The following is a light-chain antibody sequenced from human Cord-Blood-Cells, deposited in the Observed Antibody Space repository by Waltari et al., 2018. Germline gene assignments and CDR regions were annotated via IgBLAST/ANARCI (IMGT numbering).Light chain of an antibody. J-gene: IGKJ3*01. CDR3: QQANSFPFT. Sequence: DIQMTQSPSSVSASVGDRVTITCRASQGISSWLAWYQRKPGKAPKLLIYAASSLQSGVPARVSGSGSGTDFTLAISSLQPEDFATYYCQQANSFPFTFGPGTKVDIK. CDR1: QGISSW. CDR2: AAS. V-gene: IGKV1-12*01.